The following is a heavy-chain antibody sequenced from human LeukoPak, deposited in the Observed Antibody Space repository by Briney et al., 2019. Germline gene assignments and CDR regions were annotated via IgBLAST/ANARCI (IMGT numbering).Heavy chain of an antibody. Sequence: TSETLSLTCTVSGGSISSSSYYWGWIRQPPGKGLEWIGSIYYSGSTYYNPSLKSRVTISVDTSKNQFSLKLSSVTAADTAVYYCAREERLIAAAEYYFDYWGQGTLVTVSS. CDR3: AREERLIAAAEYYFDY. CDR1: GGSISSSSYY. V-gene: IGHV4-39*02. D-gene: IGHD6-13*01. CDR2: IYYSGST. J-gene: IGHJ4*02.